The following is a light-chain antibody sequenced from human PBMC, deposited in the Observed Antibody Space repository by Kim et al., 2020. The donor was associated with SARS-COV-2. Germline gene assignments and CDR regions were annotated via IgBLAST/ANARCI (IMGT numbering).Light chain of an antibody. CDR2: YDT. CDR3: QVWDSSSYHVV. CDR1: NIGSKS. Sequence: SYELTQPPSVSVAPGKTARITCGGNNIGSKSVHWYQQEPGQAPVLVIYYDTDRPSGIPERFSGSNSGNTATLTISRVEAGDEADYFCQVWDSSSYHVVFG. V-gene: IGLV3-21*01. J-gene: IGLJ2*01.